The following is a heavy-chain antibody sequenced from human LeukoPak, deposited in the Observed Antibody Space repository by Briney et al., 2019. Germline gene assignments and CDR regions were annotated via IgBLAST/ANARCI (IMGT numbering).Heavy chain of an antibody. CDR2: ISSSSSYI. Sequence: GGSLRLSCAASGFTFSSYSMNWVRQAPGKGLEWVSSISSSSSYIYYADSVKGRFTISRDNAKNSLYLQMNSLRAEDTAVYYCARDGLGELFLGYWGQGTLVTVSS. J-gene: IGHJ4*02. CDR1: GFTFSSYS. CDR3: ARDGLGELFLGY. V-gene: IGHV3-21*01. D-gene: IGHD3-10*01.